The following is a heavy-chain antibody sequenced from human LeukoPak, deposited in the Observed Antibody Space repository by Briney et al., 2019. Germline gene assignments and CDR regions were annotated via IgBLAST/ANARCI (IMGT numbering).Heavy chain of an antibody. J-gene: IGHJ4*02. D-gene: IGHD5-12*01. CDR1: GGSISSSNW. CDR2: IYHSGST. V-gene: IGHV4-4*02. Sequence: PSETLSLTCAVSGGSISSSNWWSWARQPPGKGLEWIGEIYHSGSTNYNPSLKSRVTISVDKSKNQYSLKLSSVTAADTAVYYCASINSGYDPHFGYWGQGTLVTVSS. CDR3: ASINSGYDPHFGY.